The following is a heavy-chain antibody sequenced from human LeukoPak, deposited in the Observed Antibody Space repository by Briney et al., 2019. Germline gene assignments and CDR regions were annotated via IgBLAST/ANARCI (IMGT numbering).Heavy chain of an antibody. V-gene: IGHV3-33*01. CDR2: IWYDGSNK. Sequence: GGSLRLSCAASGFTFSSYGMHWVRQAPGKGLEWVAVIWYDGSNKYYADSVKGRFTISRDNSKNTLYLQMNSLKTEDTAVYYCTTGLDYWGQGTLVTVSS. J-gene: IGHJ4*02. CDR1: GFTFSSYG. CDR3: TTGLDY.